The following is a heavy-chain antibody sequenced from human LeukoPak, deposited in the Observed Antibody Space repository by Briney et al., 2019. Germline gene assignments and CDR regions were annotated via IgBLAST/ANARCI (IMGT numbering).Heavy chain of an antibody. CDR3: ARDPGAAADTYHFDY. V-gene: IGHV1-3*01. Sequence: VASVKVSCKASGYTFTSYAMHWVRQAPGQRLEWMGWINAGNGNTKYSQKFQGRVTITRDTSASTAYMELSSLRSEDTAVYYCARDPGAAADTYHFDYWGQGTLVTVSS. CDR2: INAGNGNT. J-gene: IGHJ4*02. CDR1: GYTFTSYA. D-gene: IGHD6-13*01.